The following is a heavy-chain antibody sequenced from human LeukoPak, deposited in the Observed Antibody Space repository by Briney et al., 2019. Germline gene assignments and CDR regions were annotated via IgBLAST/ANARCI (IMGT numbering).Heavy chain of an antibody. CDR2: IYHSGST. J-gene: IGHJ5*02. CDR1: GYSISSGYY. CDR3: ARHKGIAVAGPFDP. D-gene: IGHD6-19*01. Sequence: SETLSLTCTVSGYSISSGYYWGWIRQPPGKGLEWIGSIYHSGSTYYNPSLKSRVTISVDTSKNQFSLKLSSVTAADTAVYYCARHKGIAVAGPFDPWGQGTLVTVSS. V-gene: IGHV4-38-2*02.